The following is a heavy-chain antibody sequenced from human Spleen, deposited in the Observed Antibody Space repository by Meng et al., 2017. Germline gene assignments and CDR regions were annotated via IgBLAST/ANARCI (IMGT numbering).Heavy chain of an antibody. CDR3: ARESEDTSLVGNFFYDY. CDR2: ISYDGSNK. D-gene: IGHD5-18*01. J-gene: IGHJ4*02. Sequence: GESLKISCAASGFTFSSYWMSWVRQAPGKGLEWVAVISYDGSNKYYADSVKGRFTISRDNSKNTVYLQMNSLRAEDTAVYYCARESEDTSLVGNFFYDYWGQRTLVTVSS. CDR1: GFTFSSYW. V-gene: IGHV3-30*01.